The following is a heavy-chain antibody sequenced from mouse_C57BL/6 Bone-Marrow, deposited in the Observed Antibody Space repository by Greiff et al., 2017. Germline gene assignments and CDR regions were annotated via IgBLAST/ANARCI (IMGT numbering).Heavy chain of an antibody. CDR3: SRRPPLSYGSSFVRDYFDY. CDR1: GYSITSGYY. V-gene: IGHV3-6*01. Sequence: VQLQQSGPGLVKPSQSLSLTCSVTGYSITSGYYWNWIRQFPGNKLEWMGYISYDGSNNYNPSLKNRISITRDTSKNQFFLKLTSVTTEDTATYYCSRRPPLSYGSSFVRDYFDYWGQGTTLTVSS. J-gene: IGHJ2*01. CDR2: ISYDGSN. D-gene: IGHD1-1*01.